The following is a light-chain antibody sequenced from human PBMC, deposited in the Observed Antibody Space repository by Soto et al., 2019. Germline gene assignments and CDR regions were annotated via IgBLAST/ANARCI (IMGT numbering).Light chain of an antibody. CDR1: QSVSSSY. CDR3: QQYGTSPWT. J-gene: IGKJ1*01. V-gene: IGKV3-20*01. CDR2: DLT. Sequence: EIVLTQSPATLSLSPGERATLSCRASQSVSSSYLAWHQQKPGQPPRLLIYDLTSRATGVPDSFSGSGSGTDFTLTISRLEAEDFAVYYCQQYGTSPWTFGQGTKVEIK.